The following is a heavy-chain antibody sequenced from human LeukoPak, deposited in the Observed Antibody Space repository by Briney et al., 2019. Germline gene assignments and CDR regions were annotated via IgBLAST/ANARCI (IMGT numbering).Heavy chain of an antibody. Sequence: ASVKVSCKASGYTFIDYFLHWVRQAPGQRLEWMGWINHRSGATRYAEKMQGRVTMTRDTAISTAYMDLSRMGSDDTAIYYCARAIGGTLGGAFDLWGQGTIVIVSS. CDR3: ARAIGGTLGGAFDL. J-gene: IGHJ3*01. CDR2: INHRSGAT. V-gene: IGHV1-2*02. CDR1: GYTFIDYF. D-gene: IGHD1-7*01.